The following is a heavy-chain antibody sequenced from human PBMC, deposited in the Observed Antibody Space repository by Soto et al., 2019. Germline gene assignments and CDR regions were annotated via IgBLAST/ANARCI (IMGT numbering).Heavy chain of an antibody. D-gene: IGHD6-13*01. CDR2: SFSNDGE. Sequence: QVTLKESGPVLVKPTETLTLTCTVSGFSLSDRRMGVSWIRQPPGKALEWLAHSFSNDGESYSTSLKSRLTISKDTSKSQVVLTITNMDPVDTATYYCAQSESSGSWFRLDYWGQGILVTVSS. CDR3: AQSESSGSWFRLDY. V-gene: IGHV2-26*01. CDR1: GFSLSDRRMG. J-gene: IGHJ4*02.